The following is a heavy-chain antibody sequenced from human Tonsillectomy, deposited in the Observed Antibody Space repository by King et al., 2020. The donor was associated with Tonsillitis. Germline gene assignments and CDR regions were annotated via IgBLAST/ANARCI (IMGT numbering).Heavy chain of an antibody. Sequence: VQLVESGGGLVQPGGSLRLSCAASGFTVSSNYMSWVRQAPGKGLEWVSVIYSGGSTYYADSVKGRFTISRDNSKNTLYLQMNSPRAEDTAVYYCARVPPPHGAGFDYWGQGTLVTVSS. J-gene: IGHJ4*02. CDR1: GFTVSSNY. D-gene: IGHD4/OR15-4a*01. CDR3: ARVPPPHGAGFDY. V-gene: IGHV3-66*01. CDR2: IYSGGST.